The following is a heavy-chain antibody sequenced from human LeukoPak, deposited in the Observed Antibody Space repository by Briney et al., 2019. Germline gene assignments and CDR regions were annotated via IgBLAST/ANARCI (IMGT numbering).Heavy chain of an antibody. V-gene: IGHV7-4-1*02. Sequence: ASVKVSCKASGYTFSSYAMNWVRQAPGQGLEWMGWINTNTGNPTYAHGLTGRFVFSLDTSVSSAYLQISSLKAEDTAVYYCSRAEFAYYDSSGYWLFDAFDVWGQGTMVTVSS. CDR3: SRAEFAYYDSSGYWLFDAFDV. J-gene: IGHJ3*01. CDR1: GYTFSSYA. CDR2: INTNTGNP. D-gene: IGHD3-22*01.